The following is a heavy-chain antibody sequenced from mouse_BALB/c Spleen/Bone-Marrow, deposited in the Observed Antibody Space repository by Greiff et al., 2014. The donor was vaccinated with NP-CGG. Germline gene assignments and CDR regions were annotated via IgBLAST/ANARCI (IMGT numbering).Heavy chain of an antibody. CDR3: ARGTTVGYAMDY. D-gene: IGHD1-1*01. J-gene: IGHJ4*01. Sequence: QVQLQQSGAELMKPGASVKIPCKATGYTFSSYWIEWVKQRPGHGLEWIGEILPGSGSTNYNEKFKGKATFTADTSSNTAYMQRNSLTSEDSAVYYCARGTTVGYAMDYWGQGTSVTVSS. V-gene: IGHV1-9*01. CDR2: ILPGSGST. CDR1: GYTFSSYW.